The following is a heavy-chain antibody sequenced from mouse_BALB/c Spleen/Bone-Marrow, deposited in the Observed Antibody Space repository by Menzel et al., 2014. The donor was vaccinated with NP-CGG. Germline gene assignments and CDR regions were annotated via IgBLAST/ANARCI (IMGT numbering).Heavy chain of an antibody. D-gene: IGHD2-2*01. CDR2: IWGDGST. CDR3: AKWDGYAYYHAMDY. J-gene: IGHJ4*01. CDR1: GFSLTSYG. V-gene: IGHV2-3*01. Sequence: VQRVESGPGLVAPSQSLSITCTVSGFSLTSYGVSWVRQPPGKGLEWLGVIWGDGSTNYHSALMSRLSISKDNSKSQVFLKLNSLQTDDTATYYCAKWDGYAYYHAMDYWGQGTSVPSPQ.